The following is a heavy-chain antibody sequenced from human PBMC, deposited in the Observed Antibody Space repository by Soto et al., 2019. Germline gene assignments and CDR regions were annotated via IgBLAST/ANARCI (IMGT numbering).Heavy chain of an antibody. Sequence: GASVKVSCKASGYTLPSSYMHWVRQAPGQGLEWMGIINPSCGSTSYAQKLPGRVTMTSDTSASTAYMELSSLRSEDTAVYYCARDRGYSYGLHAFDTWGQGTMVTVS. CDR2: INPSCGST. CDR1: GYTLPSSY. V-gene: IGHV1-46*04. D-gene: IGHD5-18*01. J-gene: IGHJ3*02. CDR3: ARDRGYSYGLHAFDT.